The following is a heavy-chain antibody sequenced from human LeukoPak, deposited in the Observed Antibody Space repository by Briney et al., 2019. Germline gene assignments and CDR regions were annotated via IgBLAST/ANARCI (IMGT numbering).Heavy chain of an antibody. V-gene: IGHV3-20*04. J-gene: IGHJ6*03. CDR2: INWNGDSS. Sequence: PGGSLRLSCAASGFTFSSYSMNWVRQAPGKGLEWVSGINWNGDSSGYADSVKGRFTISRDNAKNSPYLQMNSLRAEDTALYYCARAVVIDFYYYYMDVWGKGTTVTVSS. CDR1: GFTFSSYS. D-gene: IGHD2-21*01. CDR3: ARAVVIDFYYYYMDV.